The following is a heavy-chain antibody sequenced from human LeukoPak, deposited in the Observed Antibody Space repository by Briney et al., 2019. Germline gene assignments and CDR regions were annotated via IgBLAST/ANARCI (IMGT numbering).Heavy chain of an antibody. J-gene: IGHJ3*02. CDR2: INPSSGGT. Sequence: ASVKVSCKASGYTFTGYYMHWVRQAPGQGLEWMGWINPSSGGTNYAQKFQGRVTMTRDTSISTAYMELSRLRSDDTAVYYCARPQRWELLWNDAFDIWGQGTMVTVSS. CDR3: ARPQRWELLWNDAFDI. V-gene: IGHV1-2*02. CDR1: GYTFTGYY. D-gene: IGHD1-26*01.